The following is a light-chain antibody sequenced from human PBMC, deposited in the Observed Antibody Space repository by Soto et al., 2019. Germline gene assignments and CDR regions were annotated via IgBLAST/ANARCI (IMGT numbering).Light chain of an antibody. Sequence: EIVLTQSPGTLSLSPGERGTLSCRASQNLGTLYLAWFQQKSGQAPRLLIYSASRRATGIPDRFSGSGSGTDFTLTISRLEPEDFAVYYCQQYGSSPITFGQGTRLEI. J-gene: IGKJ5*01. V-gene: IGKV3-20*01. CDR3: QQYGSSPIT. CDR1: QNLGTLY. CDR2: SAS.